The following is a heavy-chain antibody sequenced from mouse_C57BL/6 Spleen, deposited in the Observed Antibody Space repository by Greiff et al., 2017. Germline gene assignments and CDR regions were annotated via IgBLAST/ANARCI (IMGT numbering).Heavy chain of an antibody. CDR1: GYAFTNYL. CDR2: INPGSGGT. D-gene: IGHD2-5*01. J-gene: IGHJ4*01. Sequence: QVQLQQSGAELVRPGTSVKVSCKASGYAFTNYLIEWVKQRPGQGLEWIGVINPGSGGTNYNEKFKGKATLTADKSSSTAYMQLSSLTSEDSAVYFCARNSNYLPYAMDYWGQGTSVTVSS. CDR3: ARNSNYLPYAMDY. V-gene: IGHV1-54*01.